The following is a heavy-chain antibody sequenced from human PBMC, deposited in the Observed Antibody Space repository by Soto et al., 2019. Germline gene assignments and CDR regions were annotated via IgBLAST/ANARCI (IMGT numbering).Heavy chain of an antibody. V-gene: IGHV3-11*01. CDR2: ISSGGSAI. J-gene: IGHJ6*03. CDR1: GFTFSDYY. Sequence: QLQLVESGGGLVKPGGSLRLSCAASGFTFSDYYMTWIRQAPGKGLEWVSYISSGGSAIYYADSVKGRFTFPRDNATNSLYLQMNSLRGEDTAVYYCARRGYCSSSSCSIRMDVWGKGTTVSVSS. CDR3: ARRGYCSSSSCSIRMDV. D-gene: IGHD2-15*01.